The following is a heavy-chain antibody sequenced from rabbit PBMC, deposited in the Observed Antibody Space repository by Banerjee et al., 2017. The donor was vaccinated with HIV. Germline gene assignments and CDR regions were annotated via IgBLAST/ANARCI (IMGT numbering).Heavy chain of an antibody. CDR1: GSSFSSNW. J-gene: IGHJ2*01. Sequence: LEESGGGLVKPGGTLTLTCTVSGSSFSSNWICWVRQAPGKGLEWIACIDTSDGDTDYANWPKGRFTISKTSSTTVTLQMTSLTAADTATYFCARNYVNVFDPWGPGTLVTVS. D-gene: IGHD1-1*01. CDR2: IDTSDGDT. CDR3: ARNYVNVFDP. V-gene: IGHV1S45*01.